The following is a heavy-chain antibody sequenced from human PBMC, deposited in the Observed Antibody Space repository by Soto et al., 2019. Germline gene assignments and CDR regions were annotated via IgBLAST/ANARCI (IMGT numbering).Heavy chain of an antibody. CDR1: GFTFSSYA. J-gene: IGHJ4*02. V-gene: IGHV3-23*01. Sequence: EVQLLESGGGLVQPGGSLRLSCAASGFTFSSYAMSWVRQAPGKGLEWVSIISGSGTSTYYADSAKGRFTISRDNSRNTMYLQMNSLRAEDTATYYCAKKVYFNMVRGVAYYFDSWGQGTLVTVSS. CDR2: ISGSGTST. D-gene: IGHD3-10*01. CDR3: AKKVYFNMVRGVAYYFDS.